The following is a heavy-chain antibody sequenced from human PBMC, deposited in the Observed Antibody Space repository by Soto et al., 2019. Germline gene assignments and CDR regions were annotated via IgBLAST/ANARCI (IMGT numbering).Heavy chain of an antibody. CDR3: AKELRQLAAYYYYGMDV. Sequence: PGGSLRLSCAASGFTFSSYGMHWVRQAPGKGLEWVAVISYDGSNKYYADSVKGRFTISRDNSKNTLYLQMNSLRAEDTAVYYCAKELRQLAAYYYYGMDVWGQGTTVTVAS. D-gene: IGHD6-6*01. J-gene: IGHJ6*02. V-gene: IGHV3-30*18. CDR1: GFTFSSYG. CDR2: ISYDGSNK.